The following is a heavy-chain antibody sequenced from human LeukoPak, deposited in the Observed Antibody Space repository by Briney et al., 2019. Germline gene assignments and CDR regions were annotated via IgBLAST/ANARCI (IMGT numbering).Heavy chain of an antibody. V-gene: IGHV4-59*08. CDR1: GAXINNNF. CDR3: ARHRDYYDT. D-gene: IGHD3-22*01. CDR2: IYSSGSA. J-gene: IGHJ4*01. Sequence: SETLSLTCTVSGAXINNNFWTWIRQPPGKGLEWIGYIYSSGSAKYNPSPKSRVIISGDTSKNQISLNLTSVTAADTAVYFCARHRDYYDTWGHGTLVTVSS.